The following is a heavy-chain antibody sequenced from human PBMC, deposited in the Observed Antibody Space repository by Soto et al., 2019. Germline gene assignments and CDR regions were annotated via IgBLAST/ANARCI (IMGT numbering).Heavy chain of an antibody. CDR3: ASSGAYCSGGSCYSRGDY. V-gene: IGHV4-34*01. CDR1: GGSFSGYY. Sequence: PSETLSLTCAVYGGSFSGYYWSWIRQPPGKGLEWIGEINHSGSTNYNPSLKSRVTISVDTSKNQFSLKLSSVTAADTAVYYCASSGAYCSGGSCYSRGDYWGQGTLVTVSS. CDR2: INHSGST. D-gene: IGHD2-15*01. J-gene: IGHJ4*02.